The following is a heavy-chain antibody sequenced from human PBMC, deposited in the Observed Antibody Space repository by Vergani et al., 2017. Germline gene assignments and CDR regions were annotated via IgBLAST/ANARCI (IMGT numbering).Heavy chain of an antibody. V-gene: IGHV3-9*01. D-gene: IGHD3-16*01. CDR2: ISWNSGAV. Sequence: EVDLVESGGGLAQPGGSLRLSCEASGITFWKFGMHWVRQGPGKGLEWVSGISWNSGAVDYADSVRGRFTISRDNAKNSLFLEMNSLRFEDTAVYYCAKDPQQGEVTLSYVDYWGQGTLVTVSS. CDR3: AKDPQQGEVTLSYVDY. J-gene: IGHJ4*02. CDR1: GITFWKFG.